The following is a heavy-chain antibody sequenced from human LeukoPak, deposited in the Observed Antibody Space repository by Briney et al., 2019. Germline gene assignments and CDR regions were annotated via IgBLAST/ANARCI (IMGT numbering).Heavy chain of an antibody. V-gene: IGHV1-8*01. CDR2: MNTNSGNT. Sequence: ASVKVSCKASGYTFTSYDINWVRQATGQGLEWMGWMNTNSGNTGYAQKFQGRVTMTRNTSISTAYMELSSLRSEDTAVYYCARVPANRVWFGELPGYYFDYWGQGTLVTVSS. J-gene: IGHJ4*02. CDR3: ARVPANRVWFGELPGYYFDY. CDR1: GYTFTSYD. D-gene: IGHD3-10*01.